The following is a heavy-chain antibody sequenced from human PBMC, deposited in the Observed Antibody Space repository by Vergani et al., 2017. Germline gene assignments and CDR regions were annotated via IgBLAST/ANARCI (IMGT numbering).Heavy chain of an antibody. CDR2: IRSDESRR. J-gene: IGHJ4*02. D-gene: IGHD2-15*01. Sequence: VQLVESGGGLVNPGGCLTLSCVASGFSLSTYTFNWVRQAPGGGLEWVASIRSDESRRYYGDSMEGPFTISRDNSKNTLYLQMKSLRPEDTAVYYCAKEGGGYCSGGTCYPEYWGQGTLVIVSS. CDR1: GFSLSTYT. V-gene: IGHV3-30*02. CDR3: AKEGGGYCSGGTCYPEY.